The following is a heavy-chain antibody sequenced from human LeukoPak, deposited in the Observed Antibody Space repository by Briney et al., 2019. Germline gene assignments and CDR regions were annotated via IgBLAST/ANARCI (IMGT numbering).Heavy chain of an antibody. CDR3: AKDLGERYSYQLLSANFDY. D-gene: IGHD2-2*01. J-gene: IGHJ4*02. CDR1: GFTFSSYA. Sequence: GGSLRLSCAASGFTFSSYAMSWVRQAPGKGLEWVSAISGSGGSTYYADSVKGRFTISRDNSKNTLYLQMNSLRAEDTAVYYCAKDLGERYSYQLLSANFDYWGQGTLVTVSS. CDR2: ISGSGGST. V-gene: IGHV3-23*01.